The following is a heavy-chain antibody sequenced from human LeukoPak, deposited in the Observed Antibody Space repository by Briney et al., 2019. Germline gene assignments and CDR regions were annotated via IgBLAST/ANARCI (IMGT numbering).Heavy chain of an antibody. V-gene: IGHV1-18*01. CDR1: GYTFTSYG. CDR2: ISPYNGNT. D-gene: IGHD2-21*01. J-gene: IGHJ4*02. Sequence: ASVKVSCKASGYTFTSYGISWVRQAPGQGLEWMGWISPYNGNTNYAQKLQGRVTITTDESTSTAYMELSSLRSDDPAVYYCSRGGDALPRLMDRPNWGQGNLVTVS. CDR3: SRGGDALPRLMDRPN.